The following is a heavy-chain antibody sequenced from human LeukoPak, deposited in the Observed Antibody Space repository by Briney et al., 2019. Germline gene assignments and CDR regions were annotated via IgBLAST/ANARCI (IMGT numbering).Heavy chain of an antibody. CDR3: AGSYSSSWSDLVY. CDR2: IYYSGTT. J-gene: IGHJ4*02. D-gene: IGHD6-13*01. Sequence: PSETLSLTCTVSGGSISSYYWSWIRQPPGKGLEWIGFIYYSGTTNYNPSLKSRVTISVDTSKNQFSLKLSSVTAADTAVYYCAGSYSSSWSDLVYWGQGTLVTVSS. V-gene: IGHV4-59*01. CDR1: GGSISSYY.